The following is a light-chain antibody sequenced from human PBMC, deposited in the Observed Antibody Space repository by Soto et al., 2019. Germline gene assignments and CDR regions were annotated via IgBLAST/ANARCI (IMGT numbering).Light chain of an antibody. Sequence: QSVLTQPPSVSGSPGQMVTISCPGSSSSIGAGYHVHWYQQLPGAAPKLLISVNNNRPSGVPDRFSGSRSGTSASLAIAGLQAEDEADYYCQSYDDSLSTYVFGTGTKVTVL. CDR3: QSYDDSLSTYV. CDR1: SSSIGAGYH. CDR2: VNN. J-gene: IGLJ1*01. V-gene: IGLV1-40*01.